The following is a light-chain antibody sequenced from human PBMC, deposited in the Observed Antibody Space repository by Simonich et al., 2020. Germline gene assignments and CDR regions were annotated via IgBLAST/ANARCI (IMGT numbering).Light chain of an antibody. CDR1: QSLLHSDGKTY. CDR3: MQSIQLPPFT. J-gene: IGKJ3*01. CDR2: EFS. V-gene: IGKV2D-29*02. Sequence: DIVMTQPPLSLSVTPGQPASISCKSIQSLLHSDGKTYLYWSLQKPGQSPQLLIYEFSNRFAGGPDRFIGSGSGTDFTLKSSRVEAEDVGVYYCMQSIQLPPFTFGPGTKVDIK.